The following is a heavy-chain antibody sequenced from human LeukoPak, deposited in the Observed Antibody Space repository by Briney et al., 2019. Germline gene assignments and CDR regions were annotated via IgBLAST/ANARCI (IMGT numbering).Heavy chain of an antibody. V-gene: IGHV3-33*01. CDR3: ARRDGSGYYALDY. CDR1: GFTFSTYG. Sequence: PGRSLRLSCAASGFTFSTYGMHWVRQAPGKGLDWVAVMWYDGSNKFYADSVKGRFTISRDNSKNTLYLQMNSLRDEDTAVHYCARRDGSGYYALDYWGQGFLVTVSS. D-gene: IGHD3-22*01. CDR2: MWYDGSNK. J-gene: IGHJ4*02.